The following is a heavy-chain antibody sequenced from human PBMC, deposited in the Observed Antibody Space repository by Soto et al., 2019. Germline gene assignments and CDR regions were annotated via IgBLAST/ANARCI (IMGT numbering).Heavy chain of an antibody. J-gene: IGHJ4*02. CDR2: INHSGST. CDR1: GGSFSGYY. V-gene: IGHV4-34*01. Sequence: SETLSLTCAVYGGSFSGYYWSWIRQPPGKGLEWIGEINHSGSTNYNPSLKSRVTISVDTSKNQFSLKLSSVTAADTAVYYCASRGPLGGFDYWGQGTLVTGSS. CDR3: ASRGPLGGFDY. D-gene: IGHD3-16*01.